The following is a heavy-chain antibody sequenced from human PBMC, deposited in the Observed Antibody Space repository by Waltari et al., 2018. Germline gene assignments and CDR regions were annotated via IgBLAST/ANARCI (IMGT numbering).Heavy chain of an antibody. D-gene: IGHD4-17*01. V-gene: IGHV1-2*06. CDR2: LNPNRGCT. CDR3: ARVGLRGLNWCDP. J-gene: IGHJ5*02. Sequence: QVQLVQSGAEVKKPGASVKVSCKASGYTFTGYYMHWVRPAPGQGLEWMGRLNPNRGCTNYAQKCQVSVTMTRDTSISTAYRELSRLRSDDTAVYYCARVGLRGLNWCDPWGQGTLVTVSS. CDR1: GYTFTGYY.